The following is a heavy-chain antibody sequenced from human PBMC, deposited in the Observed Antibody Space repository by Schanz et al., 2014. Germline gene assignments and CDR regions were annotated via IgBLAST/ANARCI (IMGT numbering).Heavy chain of an antibody. CDR3: AKDPYDVLTGYQYYFDY. V-gene: IGHV3-23*01. J-gene: IGHJ4*02. Sequence: EVKLLESGGGLVQPGGSLRLSCAASGFTFATYAMSWVRQAPGKGLEWVAAINGSGNATYYADSVKCRFTISRDNSRNTLFLQMKRLRVEDTAVYFCAKDPYDVLTGYQYYFDYWGQGTLVTVSS. D-gene: IGHD3-9*01. CDR1: GFTFATYA. CDR2: INGSGNAT.